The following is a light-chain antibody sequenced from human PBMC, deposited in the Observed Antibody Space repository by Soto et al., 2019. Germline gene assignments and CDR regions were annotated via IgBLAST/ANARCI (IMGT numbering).Light chain of an antibody. J-gene: IGKJ3*01. CDR3: QQYGSTPPIP. V-gene: IGKV3-20*01. CDR1: QSVSSSY. Sequence: EIELTQSPGTISLSPGERATISCRASQSVSSSYLAWYQQKPGQAPRLLIYGASSRATGIPDRFSGSGSGTDFTLTISRLEPEDFAVYYCQQYGSTPPIPFCPGTKVDIK. CDR2: GAS.